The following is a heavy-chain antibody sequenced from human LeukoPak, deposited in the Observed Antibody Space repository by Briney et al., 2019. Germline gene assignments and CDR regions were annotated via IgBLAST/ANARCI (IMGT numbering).Heavy chain of an antibody. Sequence: SETLSLTCTVSGYSISSGYYWGWIRQPPGKGLEWIGSIYHSGSTYYNPSLKSRVTISVDTSKNQFSLKLSSVTAADTAVYYCAKGIVGATSPFDYLGQGTLDTVSS. V-gene: IGHV4-38-2*02. CDR1: GYSISSGYY. CDR3: AKGIVGATSPFDY. J-gene: IGHJ4*02. CDR2: IYHSGST. D-gene: IGHD1-26*01.